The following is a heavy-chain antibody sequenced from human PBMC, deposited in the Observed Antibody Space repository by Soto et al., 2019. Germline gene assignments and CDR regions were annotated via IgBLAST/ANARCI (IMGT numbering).Heavy chain of an antibody. Sequence: GASVKVSCKASGGTFSSYTISWVRQAPGQGLEWMGRIIPILGIANYAQKFQGRVTITADKSTSTAYMELSSLRSEDTAVYYCARDWERGGSFEGSGPYYYYYGMDVWGQGTTVTVSS. CDR2: IIPILGIA. D-gene: IGHD2-15*01. CDR3: ARDWERGGSFEGSGPYYYYYGMDV. V-gene: IGHV1-69*04. CDR1: GGTFSSYT. J-gene: IGHJ6*02.